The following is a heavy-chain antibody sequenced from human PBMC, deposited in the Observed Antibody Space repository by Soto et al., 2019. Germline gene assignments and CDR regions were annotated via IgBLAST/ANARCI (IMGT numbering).Heavy chain of an antibody. D-gene: IGHD2-15*01. CDR3: AKDETLVVAATVYYYYGMEV. J-gene: IGHJ6*02. V-gene: IGHV3-30*18. Sequence: GWSLRLSCAASGFTFSSYGMHLVRQAPGKGLEWVAFISYDGSNKYYADSVKGRFTISRDNSKNTLYLQMNSLRAEDTAVYYCAKDETLVVAATVYYYYGMEVWGQGTRVTVSS. CDR1: GFTFSSYG. CDR2: ISYDGSNK.